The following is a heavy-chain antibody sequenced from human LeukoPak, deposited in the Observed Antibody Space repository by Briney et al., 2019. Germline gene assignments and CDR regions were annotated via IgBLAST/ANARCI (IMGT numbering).Heavy chain of an antibody. CDR3: AIDPNWGTHS. D-gene: IGHD7-27*01. Sequence: GGSLRLSCAASGFTFSSYAMNWVRQAPGMGLEWVSGISGSGGSTYYADSVKGRFTISRDNSKSTLYLQMNSLRAGDTAVYYCAIDPNWGTHSWGQGVLVTVSS. CDR1: GFTFSSYA. V-gene: IGHV3-23*01. J-gene: IGHJ4*02. CDR2: ISGSGGST.